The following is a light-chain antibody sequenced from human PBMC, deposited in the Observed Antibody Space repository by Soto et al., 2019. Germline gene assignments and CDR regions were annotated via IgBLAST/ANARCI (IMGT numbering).Light chain of an antibody. V-gene: IGKV3-15*01. Sequence: EIVMTQSPATLSVSPGERATLSCRASQSVNSNLAWYQQKPGQAPRLLIYGASTRATGLPARLSGSGSGTEFTLTISSLQSEDFAVYYCQQYNNWLRTFGQGTKVEIK. CDR2: GAS. CDR3: QQYNNWLRT. J-gene: IGKJ1*01. CDR1: QSVNSN.